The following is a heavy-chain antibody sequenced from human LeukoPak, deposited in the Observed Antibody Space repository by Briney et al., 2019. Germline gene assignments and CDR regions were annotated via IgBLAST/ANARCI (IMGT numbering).Heavy chain of an antibody. CDR1: GFSISSGY. D-gene: IGHD1-26*01. CDR2: LYSEDSA. J-gene: IGHJ4*02. Sequence: PGGSLRLSCVASGFSISSGYMTWARQAPGKALEWVSLLYSEDSAYYPDSVKGRFTISRDNSKSTLHLQMDTLRTEDTAMYYCARDPWQGSTTLHWGQGIMVTVSS. V-gene: IGHV3-66*02. CDR3: ARDPWQGSTTLH.